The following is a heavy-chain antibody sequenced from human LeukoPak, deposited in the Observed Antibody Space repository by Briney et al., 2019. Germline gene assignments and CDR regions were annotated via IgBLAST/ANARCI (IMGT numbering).Heavy chain of an antibody. CDR2: ISPTGDII. J-gene: IGHJ4*02. D-gene: IGHD3-16*01. Sequence: GGSLRLSCAASGFTFGVYYMTWIRQAPGRGLEPLSFISPTGDIIKYVDSVRGRFTISRDNAKSSMYLEVNSLRAEDTAVYYCAREHWAAPDHWGQGTLVTVSP. CDR3: AREHWAAPDH. CDR1: GFTFGVYY. V-gene: IGHV3-11*01.